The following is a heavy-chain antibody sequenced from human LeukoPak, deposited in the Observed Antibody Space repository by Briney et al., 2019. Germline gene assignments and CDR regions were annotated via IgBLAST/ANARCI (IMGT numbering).Heavy chain of an antibody. CDR3: VCTMIVVVITPSYYGMDV. Sequence: PGGSLRLSCAASGFTVSSNYMSWVRQAPGKGLEWVSYISSSGSTIYYADSVKGRFTISRDNAKNSLYLQMNSLRAEDTAVYYCVCTMIVVVITPSYYGMDVWGQGTTVTVSS. J-gene: IGHJ6*02. V-gene: IGHV3-11*01. D-gene: IGHD3-22*01. CDR2: ISSSGSTI. CDR1: GFTVSSNY.